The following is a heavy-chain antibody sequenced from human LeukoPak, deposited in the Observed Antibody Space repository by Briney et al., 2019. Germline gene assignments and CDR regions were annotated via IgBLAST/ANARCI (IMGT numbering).Heavy chain of an antibody. CDR1: GFTFSSYA. CDR3: ARDHLSGSYLGGVVY. CDR2: ISSSSSYI. J-gene: IGHJ4*02. Sequence: PGVSLRLSCAASGFTFSSYAMSWVRQAPGKGLEWVSSISSSSSYIYYADSVKGRFTISRDNAKNSLYLQMNSLRAEDTAVYYCARDHLSGSYLGGVVYWGQGTLVTVSS. V-gene: IGHV3-21*01. D-gene: IGHD1-26*01.